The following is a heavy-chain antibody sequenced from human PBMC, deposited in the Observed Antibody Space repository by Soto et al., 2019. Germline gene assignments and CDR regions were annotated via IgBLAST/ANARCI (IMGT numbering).Heavy chain of an antibody. D-gene: IGHD1-1*01. CDR1: GFTFSSYA. V-gene: IGHV3-23*01. CDR2: ISGSGGST. J-gene: IGHJ6*02. Sequence: LGGSLRLSCAASGFTFSSYAMSWVRQAPGKGLEWVSAISGSGGSTYYADSVKGRFTISRDNSKNTLYLQMNSLRAEDTAVYYCASAALEYYYYGMDVWGQGTTVTVSS. CDR3: ASAALEYYYYGMDV.